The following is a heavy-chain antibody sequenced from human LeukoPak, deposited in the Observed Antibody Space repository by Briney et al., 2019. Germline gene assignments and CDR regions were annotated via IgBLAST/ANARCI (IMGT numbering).Heavy chain of an antibody. J-gene: IGHJ4*02. CDR2: VYPSDSDT. CDR3: AGFFGGGDY. Sequence: GESLKISCKGSGYSFTSYWIGWVRQMPGKGLEWMGMVYPSDSDTRYSPSFQGQVTISADKSISTAYPQWGRLKDSDTAMYDCAGFFGGGDYWGQGTLVTVSS. D-gene: IGHD3-16*01. CDR1: GYSFTSYW. V-gene: IGHV5-51*01.